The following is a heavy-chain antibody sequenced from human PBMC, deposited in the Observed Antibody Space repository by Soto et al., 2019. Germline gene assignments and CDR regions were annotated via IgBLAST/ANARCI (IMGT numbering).Heavy chain of an antibody. Sequence: QVQLVESGGGVVQPGRSLRLSCAASGFTFGSYGMHWVRQAPGKGLEWVAVMSFDGSNKYYADSVKGRFTISRDNSRNTLYLQMNSLRTEDTAVYYCAKDPQYYDFWSGYSDYWGQGHLVTVSS. V-gene: IGHV3-30*18. J-gene: IGHJ4*02. CDR3: AKDPQYYDFWSGYSDY. D-gene: IGHD3-3*01. CDR1: GFTFGSYG. CDR2: MSFDGSNK.